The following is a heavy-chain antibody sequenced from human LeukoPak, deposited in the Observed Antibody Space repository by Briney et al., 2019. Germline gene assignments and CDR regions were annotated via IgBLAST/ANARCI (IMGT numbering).Heavy chain of an antibody. CDR2: IYYSGST. CDR1: GGSISSSSYY. D-gene: IGHD3-10*01. CDR3: ARRWGSGNYYGSGSYLYYYYGMDV. J-gene: IGHJ6*02. V-gene: IGHV4-39*07. Sequence: PSETLSLTCTVSGGSISSSSYYWGWIRQPPGKGLEWIGSIYYSGSTNYNPSLKSRVTISVDTSKNQFSLKLSSVTAADTAVYYCARRWGSGNYYGSGSYLYYYYGMDVWGQGTTVTVSS.